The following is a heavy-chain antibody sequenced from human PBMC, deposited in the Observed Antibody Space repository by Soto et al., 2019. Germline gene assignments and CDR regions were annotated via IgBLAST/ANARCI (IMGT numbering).Heavy chain of an antibody. CDR1: GYTFINYD. CDR2: MNPDSGDT. Sequence: GASVKVSCKASGYTFINYDINWVRQATGQGPEWMGWMNPDSGDTGYVPNFQGRVSMTRSTSISTAYMELSDLRSADTAVYYCARSRGGTGVHFDFWGQGTQVTVSS. D-gene: IGHD7-27*01. CDR3: ARSRGGTGVHFDF. J-gene: IGHJ4*02. V-gene: IGHV1-8*01.